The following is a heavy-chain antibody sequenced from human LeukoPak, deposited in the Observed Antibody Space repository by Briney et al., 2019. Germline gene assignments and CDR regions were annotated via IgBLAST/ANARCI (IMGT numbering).Heavy chain of an antibody. J-gene: IGHJ5*02. CDR2: IIPIFGTA. CDR1: GGTFSSYA. Sequence: ASVKVSCKASGGTFSSYAISWVRQAPGQGLEWMGGIIPIFGTANYAQKFQGRVTITADESTSTAYMELSSLRSEDTAVYYCARGGGPDYYYDSSGPRIWFDPWGQGTLVTVSS. D-gene: IGHD3-22*01. V-gene: IGHV1-69*13. CDR3: ARGGGPDYYYDSSGPRIWFDP.